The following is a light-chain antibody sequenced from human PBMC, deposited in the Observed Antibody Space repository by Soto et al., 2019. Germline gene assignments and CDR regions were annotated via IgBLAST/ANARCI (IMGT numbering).Light chain of an antibody. CDR2: KAS. J-gene: IGKJ1*01. V-gene: IGKV1-5*03. CDR1: QSVSGW. CDR3: NHDTTITWT. Sequence: TQMTQTPSILSARTEDRVSITCLASQSVSGWLASDQQRPGKAPNLLRDKASHLESGVASRSSGSGAGPEFTLPLSSRQPGQSAIVDVNHDTTITWTSGQGT.